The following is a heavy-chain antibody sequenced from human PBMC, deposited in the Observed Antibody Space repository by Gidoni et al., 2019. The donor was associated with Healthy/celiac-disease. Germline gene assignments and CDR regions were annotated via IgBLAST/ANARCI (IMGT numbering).Heavy chain of an antibody. CDR3: ARDPDSSGPDY. J-gene: IGHJ4*02. V-gene: IGHV3-30*04. CDR1: GFTFSSYA. D-gene: IGHD6-19*01. CDR2: ISYDGSNK. Sequence: VQLVESGGDVVQPGRSLRLSCAASGFTFSSYATHWVRPAPGKGLEWVAVISYDGSNKYYADSVKGRSTISRDNSKNTLYLQMNSLRAEDTAVYYCARDPDSSGPDYWGQGTLVTVSS.